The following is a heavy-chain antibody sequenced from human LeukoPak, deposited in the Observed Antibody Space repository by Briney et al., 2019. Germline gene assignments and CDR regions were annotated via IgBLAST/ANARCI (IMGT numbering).Heavy chain of an antibody. J-gene: IGHJ4*02. V-gene: IGHV5-51*01. Sequence: GESLKISCKASGYIFTSYWIGWVRQMPGKGLEWMGIIYPGDSDTRYSPSFQGQVTISADKSISTAYLQWSSLKASDTAMYYCARLSGYDILTGYYGDFDYWGQGTLVTVSS. CDR1: GYIFTSYW. D-gene: IGHD3-9*01. CDR3: ARLSGYDILTGYYGDFDY. CDR2: IYPGDSDT.